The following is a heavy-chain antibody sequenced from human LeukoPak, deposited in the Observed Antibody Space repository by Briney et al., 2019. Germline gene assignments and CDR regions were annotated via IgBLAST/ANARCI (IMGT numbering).Heavy chain of an antibody. D-gene: IGHD5-18*01. J-gene: IGHJ3*02. CDR2: IYPDDSDT. Sequence: GESLKISCKGSGYRFTNQWIGWVRQMPGKGLEWMGIIYPDDSDTAYSPSFKGQVTISADKSISTAYLQWSSLQASDTAMYYCARHTRGVDTALVHDAFDIWGQGTMVTVSS. V-gene: IGHV5-51*01. CDR3: ARHTRGVDTALVHDAFDI. CDR1: GYRFTNQW.